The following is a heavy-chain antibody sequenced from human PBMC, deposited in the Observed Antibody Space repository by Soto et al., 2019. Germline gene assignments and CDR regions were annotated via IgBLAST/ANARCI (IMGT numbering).Heavy chain of an antibody. CDR1: GFTFPNYG. V-gene: IGHV3-33*05. J-gene: IGHJ6*02. Sequence: GGSLRLSCAASGFTFPNYGMNWVRQAPGKGLEWVAIVSHDGSNKLYADSVKGRFTISRDNSKNTLYLQMNSLRAEDTAVYYCARGPAIDYGMDVWGQGTTVTVSS. CDR3: ARGPAIDYGMDV. D-gene: IGHD3-22*01. CDR2: VSHDGSNK.